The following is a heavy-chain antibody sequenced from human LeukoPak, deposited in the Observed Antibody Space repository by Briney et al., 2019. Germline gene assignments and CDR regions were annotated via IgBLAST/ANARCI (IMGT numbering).Heavy chain of an antibody. J-gene: IGHJ4*02. D-gene: IGHD3-22*01. CDR3: AKDTYYYDSSGPFDY. Sequence: GGSLRLSCAASGFTFSSYAMSWVRQAPGKGLEWVSAISGSGGSTYYADSVKGRFTISRDNSKNTLHLQMNSLRAEDTAVYYCAKDTYYYDSSGPFDYWGQGTLVTVSS. V-gene: IGHV3-23*01. CDR2: ISGSGGST. CDR1: GFTFSSYA.